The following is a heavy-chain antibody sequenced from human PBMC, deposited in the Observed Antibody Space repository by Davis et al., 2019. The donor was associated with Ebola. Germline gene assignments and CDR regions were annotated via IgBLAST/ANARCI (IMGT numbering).Heavy chain of an antibody. CDR2: IYYSGTT. D-gene: IGHD6-6*01. V-gene: IGHV4-39*01. Sequence: MPSETLSLTCTVSGGSIISSSSYWGWIRQPPRKGLEWIGSIYYSGTTYYNPSLKSRVTISVDTSKNQFSLKLRSVTAADTAVYYCARRSSSSFDYWGQGTLVTVSS. CDR1: GGSIISSSSY. J-gene: IGHJ4*02. CDR3: ARRSSSSFDY.